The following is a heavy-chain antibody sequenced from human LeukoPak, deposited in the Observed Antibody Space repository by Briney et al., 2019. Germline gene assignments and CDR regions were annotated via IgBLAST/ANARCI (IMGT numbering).Heavy chain of an antibody. CDR2: IYYSGST. CDR1: GVSISSSSYY. J-gene: IGHJ4*02. V-gene: IGHV4-39*01. CDR3: ARLRGYCSGGSCSSFPDY. Sequence: SSETLSLTCTVSGVSISSSSYYWGWIRQPPGKGLEWIGSIYYSGSTYYNPSLKSLVTISVDTSKHQFSLKLSSVTAADTAVYYCARLRGYCSGGSCSSFPDYWGQGTLVTVSS. D-gene: IGHD2-15*01.